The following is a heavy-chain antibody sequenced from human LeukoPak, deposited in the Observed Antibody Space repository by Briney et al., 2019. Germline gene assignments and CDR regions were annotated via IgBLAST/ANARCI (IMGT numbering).Heavy chain of an antibody. V-gene: IGHV3-11*01. J-gene: IGHJ3*02. CDR3: ARPAGYDSSGYEEGNDAFDI. CDR2: ISSSGSTI. CDR1: GFTFSDYY. D-gene: IGHD3-22*01. Sequence: KPGGSLRLSCAASGFTFSDYYMSWIRQAPGKGLEWVSYISSSGSTIYYADSVKGRFTISRDNAKNSLYLQMNSLRAEDTAVYYCARPAGYDSSGYEEGNDAFDIWGQGTMVTVSS.